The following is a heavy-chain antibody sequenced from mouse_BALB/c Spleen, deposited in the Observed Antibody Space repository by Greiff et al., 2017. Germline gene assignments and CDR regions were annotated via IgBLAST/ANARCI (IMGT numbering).Heavy chain of an antibody. Sequence: EVMLVESGGGLVKPGGSLKLSCAASGFTFSSYAMSWVRQSPEKRLEWVAEISSGGSYTYYPDTVTGRFTISRDNAKNTLYLEMSSLRSEDTAMYYCAIPFYYYGSSSTCWGQGTLVTVSA. V-gene: IGHV5-9-4*01. D-gene: IGHD1-1*01. CDR3: AIPFYYYGSSSTC. CDR2: ISSGGSYT. CDR1: GFTFSSYA. J-gene: IGHJ3*01.